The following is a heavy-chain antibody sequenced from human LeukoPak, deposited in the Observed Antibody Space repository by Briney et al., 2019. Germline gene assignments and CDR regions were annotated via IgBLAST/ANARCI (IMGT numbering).Heavy chain of an antibody. Sequence: SETLSLTCAVSGGSISSGGNSWSWIRQPPGKGLEWIGYIYYSGSTYYNPSLKSRVTISVDTSKNQFSLKLSSVTAADTAVYYCARTTEGGYAYDYFYYYYMDVWGKGTTVTISS. J-gene: IGHJ6*03. CDR2: IYYSGST. CDR1: GGSISSGGNS. V-gene: IGHV4-61*08. D-gene: IGHD5-18*01. CDR3: ARTTEGGYAYDYFYYYYMDV.